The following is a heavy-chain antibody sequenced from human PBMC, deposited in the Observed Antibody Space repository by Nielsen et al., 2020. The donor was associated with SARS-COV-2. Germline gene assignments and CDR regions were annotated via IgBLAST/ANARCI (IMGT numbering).Heavy chain of an antibody. Sequence: GGSLRLSCAASGFTFSSYAMHWVRQAPGKGLEWVAVISYDGSNKYYADSVKGRSTISRDNSKNTLYLQMNSLRAEDTAVYYCARVEDIVVVPAERGMDVWGQGTTVTVSS. J-gene: IGHJ6*02. V-gene: IGHV3-30-3*01. CDR3: ARVEDIVVVPAERGMDV. D-gene: IGHD2-2*01. CDR1: GFTFSSYA. CDR2: ISYDGSNK.